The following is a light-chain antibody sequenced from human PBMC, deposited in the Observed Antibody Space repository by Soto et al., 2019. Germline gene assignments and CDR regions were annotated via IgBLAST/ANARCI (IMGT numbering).Light chain of an antibody. Sequence: AIRMTQSPSSLSASTGDRVTITCRASQGISSYLAWYQQKPGKAPKLLIYAASTLQSGVPSRFSGSGSGTDFTLTISCLQSEDFATYYCQQYNNWPITFGGGTKVDIK. CDR2: AAS. J-gene: IGKJ4*01. CDR1: QGISSY. V-gene: IGKV1-8*01. CDR3: QQYNNWPIT.